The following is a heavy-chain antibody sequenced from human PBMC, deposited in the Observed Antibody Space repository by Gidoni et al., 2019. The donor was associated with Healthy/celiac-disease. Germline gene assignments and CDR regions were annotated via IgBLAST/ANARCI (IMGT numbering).Heavy chain of an antibody. CDR3: ASLLAAALHY. V-gene: IGHV3-48*01. J-gene: IGHJ4*02. Sequence: EVQLVESGGGLVQPRRSRRLCCAASGFTFSSYSRIWVRQAQGKGLEWVSYMSSGSSTIYDADSVKGRFTISRDNAKNSLYLQMNSLRAEDTAVYDCASLLAAALHYWGQGTLVTVSS. CDR1: GFTFSSYS. CDR2: MSSGSSTI. D-gene: IGHD6-13*01.